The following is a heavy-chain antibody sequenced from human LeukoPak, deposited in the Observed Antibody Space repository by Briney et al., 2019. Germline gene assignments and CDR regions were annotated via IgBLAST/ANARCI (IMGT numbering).Heavy chain of an antibody. J-gene: IGHJ4*02. CDR2: IYPGDSDT. CDR1: GYSFTSYW. CDR3: ARRGCSATSCSPYYFDY. D-gene: IGHD2-2*01. V-gene: IGHV5-51*01. Sequence: GESLKISCKGSGYSFTSYWIGWLRQMPGKGLEWMGIIYPGDSDTRYSPSFQGQVTISADNSISTAYLKWSSLKASDTATYYCARRGCSATSCSPYYFDYWGQGTPVTVSS.